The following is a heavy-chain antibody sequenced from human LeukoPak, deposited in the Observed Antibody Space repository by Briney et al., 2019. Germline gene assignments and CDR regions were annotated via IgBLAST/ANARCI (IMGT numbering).Heavy chain of an antibody. CDR1: GFTFSSYA. Sequence: PGGSLTLSCAASGFTFSSYAMHWARQAPGKGLEGVAVISYDGSNKYYADSVKGRFTISRDNSKNTLYLQMNSLRAEDTAVYYCARDPDSPDPGLASGDYWGQGTLVTVSS. J-gene: IGHJ4*02. D-gene: IGHD1-14*01. CDR2: ISYDGSNK. V-gene: IGHV3-30*04. CDR3: ARDPDSPDPGLASGDY.